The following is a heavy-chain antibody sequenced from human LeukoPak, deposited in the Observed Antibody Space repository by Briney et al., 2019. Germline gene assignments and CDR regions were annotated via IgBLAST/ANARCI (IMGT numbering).Heavy chain of an antibody. V-gene: IGHV3-21*01. CDR2: ISSNNNYI. J-gene: IGHJ4*02. CDR1: GFTFSTYS. D-gene: IGHD3-3*01. Sequence: GGSLRLSCVVSGFTFSTYSMNWVRQAPGKGLEWVSSISSNNNYIYYADSVKGRFTISRDNAKNSLYLQMNSLRAEDTAVYYCARVPGGLEWADFDYWGQGTLVTVSS. CDR3: ARVPGGLEWADFDY.